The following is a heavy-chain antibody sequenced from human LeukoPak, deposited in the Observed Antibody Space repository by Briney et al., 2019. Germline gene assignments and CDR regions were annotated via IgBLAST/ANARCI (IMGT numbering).Heavy chain of an antibody. Sequence: AGGSLRLSCAASGFTFSSYSMNWVRQAPGKGLEWVSYISSSGSTIYYADSVKGRFTISRDNAKNSLYLQMNSLRAEDTAVYYCARDTVSGYSSSWYSVPFDYWGQGTLVTVSS. CDR3: ARDTVSGYSSSWYSVPFDY. D-gene: IGHD6-13*01. CDR2: ISSSGSTI. CDR1: GFTFSSYS. J-gene: IGHJ4*02. V-gene: IGHV3-48*04.